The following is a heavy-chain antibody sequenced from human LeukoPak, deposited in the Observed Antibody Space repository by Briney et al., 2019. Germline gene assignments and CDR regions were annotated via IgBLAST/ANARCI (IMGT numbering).Heavy chain of an antibody. V-gene: IGHV1-18*01. CDR2: ISAYNGNT. D-gene: IGHD2-21*01. Sequence: ASVKVSCKASGYTFTSYGISWVRQAPGQGLEWMGRISAYNGNTNYAQKLQGRVTMTTDTSTSTAYMELRSLRSDDTAVYYCARTTPRCGGDCYFYYYYYYMDVWGKGTTVTVSS. CDR1: GYTFTSYG. CDR3: ARTTPRCGGDCYFYYYYYYMDV. J-gene: IGHJ6*03.